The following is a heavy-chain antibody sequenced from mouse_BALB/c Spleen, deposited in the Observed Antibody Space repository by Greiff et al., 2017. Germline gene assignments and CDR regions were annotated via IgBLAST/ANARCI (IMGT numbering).Heavy chain of an antibody. D-gene: IGHD1-1*02. V-gene: IGHV5-6-5*01. Sequence: EVQLVESGGGLVKPGGSLKLSCAASGFTFSSYAMSWVRQTPEKRLEWVASISSGGSTYYPDSVKGRFTISRDNARNILYLQMSSLRSEDTAMYYCASLWSYAMDYWGQGDSVTVSS. CDR1: GFTFSSYA. CDR2: ISSGGST. J-gene: IGHJ4*01. CDR3: ASLWSYAMDY.